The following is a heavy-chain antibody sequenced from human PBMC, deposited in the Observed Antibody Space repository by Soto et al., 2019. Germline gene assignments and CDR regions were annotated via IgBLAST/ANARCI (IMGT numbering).Heavy chain of an antibody. CDR3: ASPYSGYDIYYMDV. CDR1: GGSISSSSYY. D-gene: IGHD5-12*01. J-gene: IGHJ6*03. CDR2: IYYSGST. V-gene: IGHV4-39*01. Sequence: QLQLQESGPGLVKPSETLSLTCTVSGGSISSSSYYWGWIRQPPGKGLEWIGSIYYSGSTYYNPSLTSRVTLSVDTSKNQFALKLSSVTAADTAVYYCASPYSGYDIYYMDVWGKGTTVTVSS.